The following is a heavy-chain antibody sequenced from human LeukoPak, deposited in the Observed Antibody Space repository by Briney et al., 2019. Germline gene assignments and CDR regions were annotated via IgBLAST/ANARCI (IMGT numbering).Heavy chain of an antibody. D-gene: IGHD3-10*02. J-gene: IGHJ3*02. CDR3: ARGSRITMIGGDAFDI. V-gene: IGHV1-69*01. CDR1: GGTFSSYA. Sequence: ASVKVSCKASGGTFSSYAISWVRQAPGQGLEWMGGIIPIFGTANYAQKFQGRVTITADESTSTAYMELSSLRSEDTAVYYCARGSRITMIGGDAFDIWGQGTMVTVSS. CDR2: IIPIFGTA.